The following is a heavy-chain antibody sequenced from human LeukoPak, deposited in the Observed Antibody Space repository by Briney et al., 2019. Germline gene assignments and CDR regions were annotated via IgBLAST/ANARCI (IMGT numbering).Heavy chain of an antibody. J-gene: IGHJ4*02. CDR1: GYTFTSYG. D-gene: IGHD3-16*02. CDR2: ISAYNGNT. Sequence: ASVKVSCKASGYTFTSYGISLVRQAPGQGLDWMGCISAYNGNTNYAQKLQGRVTMTTDTSTSTAYMELRSLRSDDTAVYYCARLVWGSYQSGPSTVYWGQGTLVTVSS. CDR3: ARLVWGSYQSGPSTVY. V-gene: IGHV1-18*01.